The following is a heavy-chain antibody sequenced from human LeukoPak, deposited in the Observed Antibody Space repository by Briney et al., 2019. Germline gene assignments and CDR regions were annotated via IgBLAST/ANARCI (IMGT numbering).Heavy chain of an antibody. Sequence: GRSLRLSCAASGFTFDDYAMHWVRQAPGKGLEWVPGISWNSGSIGYADSVKGRFTVSRDNAKNSLYLQMNSLRAEDTALYYCAKDIREVVGATSGRYYYYYMDVWGKGTTVTVSS. V-gene: IGHV3-9*01. CDR3: AKDIREVVGATSGRYYYYYMDV. J-gene: IGHJ6*03. CDR1: GFTFDDYA. CDR2: ISWNSGSI. D-gene: IGHD1-26*01.